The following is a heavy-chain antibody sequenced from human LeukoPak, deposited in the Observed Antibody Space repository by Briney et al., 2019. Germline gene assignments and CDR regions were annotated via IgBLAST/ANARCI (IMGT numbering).Heavy chain of an antibody. CDR1: GFTFSSYS. CDR2: ISGSGGST. CDR3: ARVAGVFWSGPSPYWYFDL. V-gene: IGHV3-23*01. D-gene: IGHD3-3*01. Sequence: GGSLRLSCAASGFTFSSYSMSWVRQAPGKGLEWVSAISGSGGSTYYADSVKGRFTISRDNAKNSLYLQMNSLRAEDTAVYYCARVAGVFWSGPSPYWYFDLWGRGTLVTVSS. J-gene: IGHJ2*01.